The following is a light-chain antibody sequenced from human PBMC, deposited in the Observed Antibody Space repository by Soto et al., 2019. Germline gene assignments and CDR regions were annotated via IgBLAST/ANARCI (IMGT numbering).Light chain of an antibody. CDR3: HQYHNWT. J-gene: IGKJ1*01. CDR1: QSVSSY. CDR2: DAS. Sequence: EIVLTQSPATLSLSPGERATLSCRASQSVSSYLVWYQQKPGQAPRLLIYDASNRATGIPARFSGRGSGTEFTLTISSLQSEDFAVYSCHQYHNWTFGQGTKVDIK. V-gene: IGKV3-11*01.